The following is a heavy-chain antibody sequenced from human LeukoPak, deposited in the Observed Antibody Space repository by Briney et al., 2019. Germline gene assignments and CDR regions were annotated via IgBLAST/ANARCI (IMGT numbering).Heavy chain of an antibody. J-gene: IGHJ6*03. CDR3: AKLRVRGVISYYYYMDV. V-gene: IGHV3-23*01. CDR1: GFTFSSYG. Sequence: PWGSLRLSCAVSGFTFSSYGMSWVRQAPGKGLEWVSAISGSGGSTYYADSVKGRFTISRDNSKNTLYLQMNSLRAEDTAVYYCAKLRVRGVISYYYYMDVWGKGTTVTISS. CDR2: ISGSGGST. D-gene: IGHD3-10*01.